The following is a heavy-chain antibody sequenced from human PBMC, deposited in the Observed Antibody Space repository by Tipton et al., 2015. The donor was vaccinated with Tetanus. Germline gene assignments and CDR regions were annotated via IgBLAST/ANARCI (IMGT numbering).Heavy chain of an antibody. J-gene: IGHJ3*02. CDR2: ITPIFGTT. CDR1: GGTFTNYA. V-gene: IGHV1-69*01. Sequence: QLVQSGAEVKKPGSSVKVSCKASGGTFTNYALSWVRQAPGQGLEWVGGITPIFGTTNYAPKFQGRVTITADESTNTAYMELSSLRFEDTGVYYCARGPYSNGWHDMAPGSFDIWGHGTMVTVS. D-gene: IGHD6-19*01. CDR3: ARGPYSNGWHDMAPGSFDI.